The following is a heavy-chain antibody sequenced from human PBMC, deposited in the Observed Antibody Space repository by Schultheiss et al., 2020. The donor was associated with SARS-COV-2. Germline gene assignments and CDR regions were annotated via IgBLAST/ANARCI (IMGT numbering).Heavy chain of an antibody. J-gene: IGHJ3*02. CDR3: ARVPVGYDSSDAFDI. Sequence: SQTLSLTCAISGDNVYSKNIAWVWIRQSPSRGLEWLGRTYYRSKWYNDYAVSVKSRITINPDTSKNQFSLQLNSVTPEDTAVYYCARVPVGYDSSDAFDIWGQGTMVTVSS. D-gene: IGHD3-22*01. CDR1: GDNVYSKNIA. CDR2: TYYRSKWYN. V-gene: IGHV6-1*01.